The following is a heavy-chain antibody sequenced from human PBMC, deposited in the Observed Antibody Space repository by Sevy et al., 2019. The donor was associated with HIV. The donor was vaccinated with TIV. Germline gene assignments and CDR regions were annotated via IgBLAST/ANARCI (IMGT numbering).Heavy chain of an antibody. J-gene: IGHJ6*02. CDR3: ARPAYCGGDCYLGIRGSYYYYGMDV. D-gene: IGHD2-21*01. CDR2: INHSGST. CDR1: GGSFSGYY. Sequence: SETLSLTCAVYGGSFSGYYWSWIRQPPGKGLEWIGEINHSGSTNYNPSLKSRVTISVDTSKNQFSLRLSSVTAGDTAVYYCARPAYCGGDCYLGIRGSYYYYGMDVWGQGTTVTVSS. V-gene: IGHV4-34*01.